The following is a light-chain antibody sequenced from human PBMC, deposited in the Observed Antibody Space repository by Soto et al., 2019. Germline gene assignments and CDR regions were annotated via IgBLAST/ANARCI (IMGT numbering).Light chain of an antibody. V-gene: IGLV2-14*01. CDR1: SSDVGGYNY. J-gene: IGLJ1*01. CDR3: SSYTISSTNYL. Sequence: QSVLAQPASVSGSPGQSITISCTGTSSDVGGYNYVSWYQQHPGKAPKLLIYEVSNRPSGVSSRFSGSKSGNTASLTISGLQAEDEADYYCSSYTISSTNYLFGNGTKVTV. CDR2: EVS.